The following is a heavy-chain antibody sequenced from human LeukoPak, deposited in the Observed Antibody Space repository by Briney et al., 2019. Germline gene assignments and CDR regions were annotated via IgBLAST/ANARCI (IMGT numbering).Heavy chain of an antibody. D-gene: IGHD4-17*01. CDR2: IYSGGST. V-gene: IGHV3-66*02. J-gene: IGHJ4*02. Sequence: GGSLRLSCAATGFTVSSNYMSWVRQGPGKGLEWVSIIYSGGSTYYADSVKGRFTISRHNSKNTLYLQMNSLRAEDTAIYYCARGIDYAEGYWGQGTLVTVSS. CDR1: GFTVSSNY. CDR3: ARGIDYAEGY.